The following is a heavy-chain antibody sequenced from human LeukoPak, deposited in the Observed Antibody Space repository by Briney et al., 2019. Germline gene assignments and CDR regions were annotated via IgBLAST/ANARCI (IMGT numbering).Heavy chain of an antibody. D-gene: IGHD2/OR15-2a*01. V-gene: IGHV4-4*07. J-gene: IGHJ4*02. Sequence: PSETLSLTXTVSGGSISSYYWSWIRQPAGKGLEWIGRIYTSGSTNYNPSLKSRVTMSVDTSKNQFSLKLSSVTAADTVVYYCARDVLAQGLGYWGQRTLVTVSS. CDR1: GGSISSYY. CDR2: IYTSGST. CDR3: ARDVLAQGLGY.